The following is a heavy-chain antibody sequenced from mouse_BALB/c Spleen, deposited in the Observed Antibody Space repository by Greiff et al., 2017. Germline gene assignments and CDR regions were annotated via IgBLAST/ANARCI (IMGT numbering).Heavy chain of an antibody. Sequence: DVKLQESGPGLVKPSQSLSLTCTVTGYSITSDYAWNWIRQFPGNKLEWMGYISYSGSTSYNPSLKSRISITRDTSKNQFFLQLNSVTTEDTATYYCARYGYDHAMDYWGQGTSVTVSS. CDR2: ISYSGST. J-gene: IGHJ4*01. D-gene: IGHD2-2*01. V-gene: IGHV3-2*02. CDR3: ARYGYDHAMDY. CDR1: GYSITSDYA.